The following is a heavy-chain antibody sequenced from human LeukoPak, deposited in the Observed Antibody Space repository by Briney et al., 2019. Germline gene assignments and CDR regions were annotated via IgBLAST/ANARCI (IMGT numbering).Heavy chain of an antibody. D-gene: IGHD6-13*01. J-gene: IGHJ5*02. CDR3: ARLGIAAAISWFDP. CDR1: GFTFSTYS. Sequence: PGGSLRLSCAASGFTFSTYSMNWVRQAPGKGLEWVSSISSSSSCIYYADSVKGRFTISRDSAKNSLYLQMNSLRAEDTAVYYCARLGIAAAISWFDPWGQGTLVTVSS. CDR2: ISSSSSCI. V-gene: IGHV3-21*01.